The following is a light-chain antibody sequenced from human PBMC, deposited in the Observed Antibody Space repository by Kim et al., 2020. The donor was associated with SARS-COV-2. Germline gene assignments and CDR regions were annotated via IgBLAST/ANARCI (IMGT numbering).Light chain of an antibody. CDR2: DAT. Sequence: LSPGERAPLSCRASQSISSFLAWYHQKPGQAPRILIHDATTRATGIPARFSGSGSGTDFTLTISSLEPEDFAVYYCQQRDSWPLTFGGGTKVDIK. J-gene: IGKJ4*01. CDR3: QQRDSWPLT. CDR1: QSISSF. V-gene: IGKV3-11*01.